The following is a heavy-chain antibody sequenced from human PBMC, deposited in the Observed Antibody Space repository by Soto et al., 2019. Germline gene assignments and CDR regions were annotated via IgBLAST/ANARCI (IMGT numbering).Heavy chain of an antibody. D-gene: IGHD3-10*01. J-gene: IGHJ4*02. CDR1: GLTFISSA. CDR2: ISHDGSHE. CDR3: ARNTDHRLVRGCFDL. Sequence: GGSLRLSCAASGLTFISSAMHWVRQAPGKGLEWVAMISHDGSHEYYGDSVKGRFSVSRDNSHNILHLQMNSLRIEDKAVYFCARNTDHRLVRGCFDLWGLGTPVTVSS. V-gene: IGHV3-30-3*01.